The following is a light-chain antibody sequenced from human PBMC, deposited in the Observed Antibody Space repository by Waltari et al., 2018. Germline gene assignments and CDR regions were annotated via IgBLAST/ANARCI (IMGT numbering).Light chain of an antibody. Sequence: EIVLTQSPGTLSLSPGERATLSCRASQIVSSSYLAWYQQKPGQAPRLLIYGASSRAIGIPDRFSGSGSGTDFTLTISRLEPEDFAVYYCQQYGSSPLTFGGGTKVEIK. J-gene: IGKJ4*01. CDR1: QIVSSSY. CDR3: QQYGSSPLT. CDR2: GAS. V-gene: IGKV3-20*01.